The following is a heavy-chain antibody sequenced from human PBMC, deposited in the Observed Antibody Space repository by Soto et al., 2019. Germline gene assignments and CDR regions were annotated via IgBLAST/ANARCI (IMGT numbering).Heavy chain of an antibody. CDR3: ARIPSIAARWAYYYYGMDV. J-gene: IGHJ6*02. V-gene: IGHV4-39*01. Sequence: QLQLQESGPGLVKPSETLSLTCTVSGGSISSSSYYWGWIRQPPGKGLEWIGSIYYSGSTYYNPSLKSRVPISVDTSKNQFSLKLSSVTAADTAVYYCARIPSIAARWAYYYYGMDVWGQGTTVTVSS. CDR1: GGSISSSSYY. CDR2: IYYSGST. D-gene: IGHD6-6*01.